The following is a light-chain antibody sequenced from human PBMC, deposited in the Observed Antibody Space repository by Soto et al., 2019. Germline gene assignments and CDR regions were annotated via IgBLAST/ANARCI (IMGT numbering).Light chain of an antibody. CDR2: GAS. V-gene: IGKV3-20*01. CDR3: QPYGSSGT. CDR1: QSVSNNY. J-gene: IGKJ1*01. Sequence: EIGLTQSPGTLSLSPGERATLSCRASQSVSNNYLAWYQQKPGQAPRLLIYGASNRATGIPDRFSGSGSGTDFTLTISRLEPEAFAVYYCQPYGSSGTFGQRTKVDI.